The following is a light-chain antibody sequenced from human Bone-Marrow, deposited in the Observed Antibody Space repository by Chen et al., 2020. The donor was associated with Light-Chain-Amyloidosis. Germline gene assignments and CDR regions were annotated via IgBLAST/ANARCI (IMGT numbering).Light chain of an antibody. CDR3: SSYTSSSTQV. CDR2: DVT. J-gene: IGLJ2*01. Sequence: QSALTQPASVSGSPGQSITLSCTGTSSDVGCYTYVSWYQQHPGKVPKLMIFDVTNRPSGVSNRFSGSKSGNTASLTISGLQADDEADYYCSSYTSSSTQVFGGGTKLTVL. CDR1: SSDVGCYTY. V-gene: IGLV2-14*03.